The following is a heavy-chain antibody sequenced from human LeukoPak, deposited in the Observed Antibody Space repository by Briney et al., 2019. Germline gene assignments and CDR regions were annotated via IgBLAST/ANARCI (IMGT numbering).Heavy chain of an antibody. D-gene: IGHD6-13*01. CDR1: GFTFSSYS. CDR3: AGEFAAAGDYFDY. CDR2: IKQDGSEK. Sequence: GGSLRLSCAASGFTFSSYSMNWVRQAPGKGLEWVATIKQDGSEKYYVDSVKGRFTISRDNAKNSLYLQMNSLRAEDTAVYYCAGEFAAAGDYFDYWGQGTLVTVSS. V-gene: IGHV3-7*01. J-gene: IGHJ4*02.